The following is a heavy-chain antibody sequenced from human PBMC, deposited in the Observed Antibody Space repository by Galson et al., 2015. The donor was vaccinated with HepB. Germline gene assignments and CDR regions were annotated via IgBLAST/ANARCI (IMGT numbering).Heavy chain of an antibody. CDR2: VYYSGST. CDR3: ARTPYDSSGFGWFDP. J-gene: IGHJ5*02. Sequence: TLSLTCTVSGGSISSGSYYWSWIRQRPGTGLEWIGYVYYSGSTYYNPSLKSRVTMSVDTSRNQFSLKLSSVTAADTAVFYCARTPYDSSGFGWFDPWGQGTLVTVSS. CDR1: GGSISSGSYY. V-gene: IGHV4-31*03. D-gene: IGHD3-22*01.